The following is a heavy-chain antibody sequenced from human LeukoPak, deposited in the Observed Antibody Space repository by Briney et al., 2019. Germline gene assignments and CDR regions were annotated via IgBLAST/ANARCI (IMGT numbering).Heavy chain of an antibody. D-gene: IGHD6-13*01. CDR2: ISGGGGST. Sequence: GGSLRLSCAASGFTFSSYTMSWVRQAPGKGLEWVSTISGGGGSTSYADSVRGRFTISRDNSKNTLYLQMNSLRAEDTAIYYCAKGDSSSWGVFDYWGQGTLVTVSS. CDR3: AKGDSSSWGVFDY. CDR1: GFTFSSYT. J-gene: IGHJ4*02. V-gene: IGHV3-23*01.